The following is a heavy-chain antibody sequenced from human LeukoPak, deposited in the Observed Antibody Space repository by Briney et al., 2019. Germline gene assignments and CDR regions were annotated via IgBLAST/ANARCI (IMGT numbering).Heavy chain of an antibody. CDR3: ARRYSSGWYGVNWFDP. J-gene: IGHJ5*02. D-gene: IGHD6-19*01. CDR1: GYTFTSYD. V-gene: IGHV1-8*01. Sequence: ASVKVSCKASGYTFTSYDINWVRQATGQGLEWMGWMNPNSGNTGYAQKFQGRVTMTRNTSISTAYMELSSLRSEDTAVYYCARRYSSGWYGVNWFDPWGQGTLVTVSS. CDR2: MNPNSGNT.